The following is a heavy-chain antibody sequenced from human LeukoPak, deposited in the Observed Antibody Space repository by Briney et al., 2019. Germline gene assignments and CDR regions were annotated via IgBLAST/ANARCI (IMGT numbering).Heavy chain of an antibody. V-gene: IGHV1-46*01. CDR3: AREGVVLRFLEWPRGSWFDP. CDR1: GYTFTSYY. Sequence: ASVKVSCKASGYTFTSYYMHWVRQAPGQGLEWMGIINPSGGSTSYAQKFQGRVTITADESTSTAYMELSSLRSEDTAVYYCAREGVVLRFLEWPRGSWFDPWGQGTLVTVSS. J-gene: IGHJ5*02. D-gene: IGHD3-3*01. CDR2: INPSGGST.